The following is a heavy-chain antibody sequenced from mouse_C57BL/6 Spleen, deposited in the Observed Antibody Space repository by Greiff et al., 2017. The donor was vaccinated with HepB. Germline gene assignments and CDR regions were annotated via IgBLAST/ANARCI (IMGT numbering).Heavy chain of an antibody. J-gene: IGHJ4*01. CDR1: GYAFSSYW. Sequence: VQLVESGAELVKPGASVKISCKASGYAFSSYWMNWVKQRPGKGLEWIGQIYPGDGDTNYNGKFKGKATLTADKSSSTAYMQLSSLTSEDSAVYFCARGPHYYAMDYWGQGTSVTVSS. CDR3: ARGPHYYAMDY. V-gene: IGHV1-80*01. CDR2: IYPGDGDT.